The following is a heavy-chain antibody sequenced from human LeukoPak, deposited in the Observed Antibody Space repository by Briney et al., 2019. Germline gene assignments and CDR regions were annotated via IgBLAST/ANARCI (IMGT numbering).Heavy chain of an antibody. D-gene: IGHD5-12*01. CDR2: ISWNSGSI. V-gene: IGHV3-9*01. CDR3: AKDKGEWLRYTFDY. Sequence: PGGSLRLSCAASGFTFDDYAMHWVRQAPGKGLEWVSGISWNSGSIGYADSVKGRFTISGDNAKNSLYLQMNSLRAEDTALYYCAKDKGEWLRYTFDYWGQGTLVTVSS. J-gene: IGHJ4*02. CDR1: GFTFDDYA.